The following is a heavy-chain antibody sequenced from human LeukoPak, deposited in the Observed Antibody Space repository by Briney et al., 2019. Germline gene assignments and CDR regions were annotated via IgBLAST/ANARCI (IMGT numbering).Heavy chain of an antibody. CDR2: INGSSSYT. Sequence: PGGSLRLSCAASGFTFSDYYMSWIRQAPGKGLEWVSYINGSSSYTDYADSVKGRFTISRDNAKNSLYLQMNSLRAEDTAVYYCARVARECSGGSSYPVAIDYWGQGTLVTISS. V-gene: IGHV3-11*05. D-gene: IGHD2-15*01. CDR1: GFTFSDYY. J-gene: IGHJ4*02. CDR3: ARVARECSGGSSYPVAIDY.